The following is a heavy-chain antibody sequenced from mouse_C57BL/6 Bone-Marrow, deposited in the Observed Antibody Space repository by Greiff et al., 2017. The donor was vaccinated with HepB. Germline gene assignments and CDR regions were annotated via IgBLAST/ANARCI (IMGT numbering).Heavy chain of an antibody. CDR1: GFTFSSYA. D-gene: IGHD2-5*01. Sequence: EVQRVESGEGLVKPGGSLKLSCAASGFTFSSYAMSWVRQTPEKRLEWVAYISSGGDYIYYADTVKGRFTISRDNARNTLYLQMSSLKSEDTAMYYCTRGHYSNYVDFDYWGQGTTLTVSS. V-gene: IGHV5-9-1*02. CDR2: ISSGGDYI. J-gene: IGHJ2*01. CDR3: TRGHYSNYVDFDY.